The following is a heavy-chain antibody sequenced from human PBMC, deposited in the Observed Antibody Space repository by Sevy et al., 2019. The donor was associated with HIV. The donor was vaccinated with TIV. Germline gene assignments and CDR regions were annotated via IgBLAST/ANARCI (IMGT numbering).Heavy chain of an antibody. CDR1: GGSISSDNYS. J-gene: IGHJ5*02. D-gene: IGHD1-1*01. CDR2: IYHSGST. CDR3: ARDALTTGWFDP. Sequence: SETLSLTCAVSGGSISSDNYSWSWMRQPLGKDLEWIGYIYHSGSTHYNLSLKSRVTISVDRSKNQFSLKLSSVTAADTAVYYCARDALTTGWFDPWGQGTLVTVSS. V-gene: IGHV4-30-2*01.